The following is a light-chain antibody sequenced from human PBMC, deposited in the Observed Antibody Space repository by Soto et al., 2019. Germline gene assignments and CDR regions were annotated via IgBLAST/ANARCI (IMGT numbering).Light chain of an antibody. Sequence: EIVMTQSPATLSVSPGERATLSCRASQSVSRNLAWYQQKPGQAPRLLIYAASTRATGIPARFSGSGSGTEFTLTISILQSEDFAVYYCLQYNNWPYTFGQGTKLEIK. V-gene: IGKV3-15*01. CDR1: QSVSRN. J-gene: IGKJ2*01. CDR2: AAS. CDR3: LQYNNWPYT.